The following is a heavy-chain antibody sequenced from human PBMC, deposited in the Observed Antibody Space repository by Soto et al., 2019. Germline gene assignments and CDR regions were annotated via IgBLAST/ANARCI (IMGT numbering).Heavy chain of an antibody. V-gene: IGHV3-74*01. Sequence: EVQLEESGGGLVQPGGSLRLSCAASGFTFSSYWMHWVRQGPGKGLVWVSRINSDASTTSYADSVKGRFTISRDNAKNTVYLQMNSLRAEDTAVYYCARVEYSYGLVDYWGQGTLVTVSS. CDR2: INSDASTT. D-gene: IGHD5-18*01. CDR1: GFTFSSYW. J-gene: IGHJ4*02. CDR3: ARVEYSYGLVDY.